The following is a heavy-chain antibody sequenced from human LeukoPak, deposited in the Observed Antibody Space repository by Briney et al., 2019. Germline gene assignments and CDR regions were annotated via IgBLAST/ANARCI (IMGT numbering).Heavy chain of an antibody. V-gene: IGHV3-21*01. CDR3: ARCLGATRCAFDI. CDR1: GFTFSSYS. Sequence: GGSLRLSCAASGFTFSSYSMNWVRQAPGKGLEWVSSISSSSSYIYYADSVRGRFTISRDNAKNSLYLQMNSLRAEDTAVYYCARCLGATRCAFDIWGQGTMVTVSS. CDR2: ISSSSSYI. D-gene: IGHD1-26*01. J-gene: IGHJ3*02.